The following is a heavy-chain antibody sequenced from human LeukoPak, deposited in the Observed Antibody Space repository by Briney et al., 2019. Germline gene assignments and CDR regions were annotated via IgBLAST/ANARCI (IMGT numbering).Heavy chain of an antibody. CDR3: AWSRITTIPNFDY. Sequence: ASVKVSCKASGYTFTGYYLHWVRQAPGQGLEWMGWINPNSGATNNAQSFQGRVTVSRDTSISTAYMELSKVTSDDTGVYYCAWSRITTIPNFDYWGQGALVTVSS. CDR1: GYTFTGYY. V-gene: IGHV1-2*02. CDR2: INPNSGAT. J-gene: IGHJ4*02. D-gene: IGHD3-22*01.